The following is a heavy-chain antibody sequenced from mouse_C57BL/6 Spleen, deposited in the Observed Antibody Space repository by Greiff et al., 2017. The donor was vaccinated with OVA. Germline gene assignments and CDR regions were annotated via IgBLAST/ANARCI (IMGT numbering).Heavy chain of an antibody. CDR1: GYAFSSSW. V-gene: IGHV1-82*01. J-gene: IGHJ1*03. CDR3: ANYDYDGYFDV. CDR2: IYPGDGDT. D-gene: IGHD2-4*01. Sequence: QVQLKESGPELVKPGASVKISCKASGYAFSSSWMNWVKQRPGKGLEWIGRIYPGDGDTNYNGKFKGKATLTADKSSSTAYMQLSSLTSEDSAVYFCANYDYDGYFDVWGTGTTVTVSS.